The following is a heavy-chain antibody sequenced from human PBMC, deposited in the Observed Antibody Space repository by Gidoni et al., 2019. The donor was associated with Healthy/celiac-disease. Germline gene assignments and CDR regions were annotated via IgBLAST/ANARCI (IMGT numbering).Heavy chain of an antibody. J-gene: IGHJ3*02. CDR1: GFTFGSYA. Sequence: EVQLLESGGGLVQPGGSLRLSCAASGFTFGSYAMSWVRQAPGKGLGWVSAISGSGGSTYYADSVKGRFTISRDNSKNTLYLQMNSLRAEDTAVYYCAKDREVAAAGADAFDIWGQGTMVTVSS. V-gene: IGHV3-23*01. CDR2: ISGSGGST. D-gene: IGHD6-13*01. CDR3: AKDREVAAAGADAFDI.